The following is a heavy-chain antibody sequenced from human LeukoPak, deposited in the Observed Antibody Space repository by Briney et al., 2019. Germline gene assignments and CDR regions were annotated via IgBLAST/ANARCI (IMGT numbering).Heavy chain of an antibody. V-gene: IGHV1-69*06. Sequence: ASVKVSCKASGGTFSSYAISWVRQAPGQGLEWMGGIIPIFGTANYAQKFQGRVTITADKSTSTAYMELSSLRSEDTAVHYCARVPWGYSYGLNWFDPWGQGTLVTVSS. CDR1: GGTFSSYA. D-gene: IGHD5-18*01. J-gene: IGHJ5*02. CDR3: ARVPWGYSYGLNWFDP. CDR2: IIPIFGTA.